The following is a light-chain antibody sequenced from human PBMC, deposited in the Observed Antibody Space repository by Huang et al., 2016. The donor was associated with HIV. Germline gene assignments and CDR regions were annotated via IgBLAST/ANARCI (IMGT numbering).Light chain of an antibody. CDR1: QSISTY. V-gene: IGKV3-15*01. Sequence: EIVLTQSPATLSVSPGERATLSCRARQSISTYLAWYQHKPAQAPRPLMYGGSTRASGIPARFSGSGSGTEFNLTISSLQSEDFEVYYCQQYNNWPPEVTFGPGTKVDIK. CDR3: QQYNNWPPEVT. J-gene: IGKJ3*01. CDR2: GGS.